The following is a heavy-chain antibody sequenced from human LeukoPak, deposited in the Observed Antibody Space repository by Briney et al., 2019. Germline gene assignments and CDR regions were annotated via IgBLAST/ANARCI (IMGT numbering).Heavy chain of an antibody. CDR1: GYTFTGYY. V-gene: IGHV1-2*06. CDR3: AREMSLTMVRGEDYYYYYMDV. Sequence: ASVKVSCKASGYTFTGYYMHWVRQAPGQGLEWMGRINPNSGGTNYAQKFQGRVTMTRDTSISTAYMELSRLRSDDTAVYYCAREMSLTMVRGEDYYYYYMDVWGKGTTVTVSS. D-gene: IGHD3-10*01. J-gene: IGHJ6*03. CDR2: INPNSGGT.